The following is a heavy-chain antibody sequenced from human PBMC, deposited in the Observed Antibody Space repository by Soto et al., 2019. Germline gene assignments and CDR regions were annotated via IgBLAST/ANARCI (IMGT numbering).Heavy chain of an antibody. D-gene: IGHD3-16*01. CDR1: GYTFTNYY. V-gene: IGHV1-46*01. CDR3: ARYYAGNPYYFDY. J-gene: IGHJ4*02. Sequence: QVQLVQSGAEVKKPGASVKLSCKASGYTFTNYYIHWVRQAPGQGPEWMGIINPSGGSTSYAQKFRGRVTMTSDTSTSTVYMELSSLRSEDTAVYYCARYYAGNPYYFDYWGQGTLVTVSS. CDR2: INPSGGST.